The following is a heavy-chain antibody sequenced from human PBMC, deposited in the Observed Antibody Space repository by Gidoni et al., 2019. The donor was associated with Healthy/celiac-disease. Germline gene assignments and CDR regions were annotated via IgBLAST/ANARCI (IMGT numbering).Heavy chain of an antibody. V-gene: IGHV3-30*18. J-gene: IGHJ3*02. D-gene: IGHD3-10*01. Sequence: QVKLVESGGGVVQPGRYLRLSCAASGFTFSRYGMHWVRQAPGKGLEWVAVISYDGSNKYYADSVKGRFTIARDNSKNTLYLQMTSLRAEDTAVYYCAKGALLWFGEVGAFDIWGQGTMVTVAS. CDR3: AKGALLWFGEVGAFDI. CDR2: ISYDGSNK. CDR1: GFTFSRYG.